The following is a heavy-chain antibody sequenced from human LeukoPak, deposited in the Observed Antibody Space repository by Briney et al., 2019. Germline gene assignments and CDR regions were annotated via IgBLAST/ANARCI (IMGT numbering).Heavy chain of an antibody. CDR2: ISGSGGST. CDR3: ASLDSSGYTDY. V-gene: IGHV3-23*01. Sequence: GGSLRLSCAASGFTFSSYAMSWVRQAPGKGLEWVSAISGSGGSTYYADSVKGRFTISRGNSKNTLYLQMNSLRAEDTAVYYCASLDSSGYTDYWGQGTLVTVSS. CDR1: GFTFSSYA. D-gene: IGHD3-22*01. J-gene: IGHJ4*02.